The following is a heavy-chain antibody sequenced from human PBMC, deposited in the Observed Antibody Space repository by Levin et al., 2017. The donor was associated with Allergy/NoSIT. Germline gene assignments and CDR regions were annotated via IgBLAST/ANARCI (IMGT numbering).Heavy chain of an antibody. V-gene: IGHV3-73*01. Sequence: PGGSLRLSCAASGFTFSGSAMHWVRQASGKGLEWVGRIRSKADNYATAYAASVKGRFTISRDDSKNTAYLQMNSLKTEDTAVYYCAKWFGENQNFDYWGQGTLVTVSS. CDR1: GFTFSGSA. CDR2: IRSKADNYAT. J-gene: IGHJ4*02. CDR3: AKWFGENQNFDY. D-gene: IGHD3-10*01.